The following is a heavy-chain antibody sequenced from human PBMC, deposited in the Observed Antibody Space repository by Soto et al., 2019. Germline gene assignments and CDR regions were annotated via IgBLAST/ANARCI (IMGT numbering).Heavy chain of an antibody. J-gene: IGHJ6*03. D-gene: IGHD2-15*01. Sequence: WILQTPGKGLEWVSVIYSGGSTYYADSVKGRFTISRDNSKNTLYLQMNSLRAEDTAVYYCAKAPGYRYYYMGVWGKGTSVTVSS. V-gene: IGHV3-66*01. CDR3: AKAPGYRYYYMGV. CDR2: IYSGGST.